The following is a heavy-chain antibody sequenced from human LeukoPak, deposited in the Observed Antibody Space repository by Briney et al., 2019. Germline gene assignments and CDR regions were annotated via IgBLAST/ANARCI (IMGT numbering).Heavy chain of an antibody. D-gene: IGHD3-16*01. V-gene: IGHV1-8*01. Sequence: ASVKVSCKASGYTFTSYDINWVRQATGQGLEWMGWMNPNRGNTGYAQKFQGRVTMTRNPSISTAYMELSSLRSEDTAVYYCARWGSGFASHYDYWGQGTLVTVSS. CDR2: MNPNRGNT. J-gene: IGHJ4*02. CDR1: GYTFTSYD. CDR3: ARWGSGFASHYDY.